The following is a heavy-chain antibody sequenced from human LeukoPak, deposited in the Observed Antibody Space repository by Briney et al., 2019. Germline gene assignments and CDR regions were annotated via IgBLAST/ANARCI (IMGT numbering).Heavy chain of an antibody. CDR1: GFTFSDYY. CDR2: INHSGST. CDR3: ARGRITIFGVVIYENFDP. Sequence: GSLRLSCAASGFTFSDYYMSWIRQPPGKGLEWIGEINHSGSTNYNPSLKSRVTISVDTSKNQFSLKLSSVTAADTAVYYCARGRITIFGVVIYENFDPWGQGTLVTVSS. D-gene: IGHD3-3*01. V-gene: IGHV4-34*01. J-gene: IGHJ5*02.